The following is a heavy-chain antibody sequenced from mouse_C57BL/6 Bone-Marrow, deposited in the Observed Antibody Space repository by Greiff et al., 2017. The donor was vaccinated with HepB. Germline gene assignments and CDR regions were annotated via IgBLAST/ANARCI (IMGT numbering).Heavy chain of an antibody. CDR1: GYTFTSYW. V-gene: IGHV1-69*01. Sequence: QVQLQQPGAELVMPGASVKLSCKASGYTFTSYWMHWVKQRPGQGLEWIGEIDPSDSYTNYNQKFKGKSTLTVDKSSSTAYMQLSSLTSEDSAVYYCAIYDYPVSFAYWGQGTLVTVSA. D-gene: IGHD2-4*01. J-gene: IGHJ3*01. CDR2: IDPSDSYT. CDR3: AIYDYPVSFAY.